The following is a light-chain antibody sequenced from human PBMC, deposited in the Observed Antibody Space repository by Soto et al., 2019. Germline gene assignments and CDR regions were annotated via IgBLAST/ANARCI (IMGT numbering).Light chain of an antibody. J-gene: IGKJ4*01. CDR1: ERIGRC. V-gene: IGKV3-11*01. CDR3: HHYGRSPP. Sequence: IVLTQSPVALSLSAGGRATLSGRASERIGRCLAWYRQRPGQAPRLLIYDASNMSTGIPARVSGSGSGTDLTLTISRQEREDFALSSCHHYGRSPPFGGGTKVDIK. CDR2: DAS.